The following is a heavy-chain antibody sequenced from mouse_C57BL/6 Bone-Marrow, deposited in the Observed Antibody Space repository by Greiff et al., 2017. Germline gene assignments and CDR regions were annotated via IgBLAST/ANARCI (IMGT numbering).Heavy chain of an antibody. CDR3: ARSHYYGSSGWYFDV. CDR1: GYTFTSYW. Sequence: QVQLQQPGAGLVRPGSSVKLSCKASGYTFTSYWMHWVKQRPIQGLEWIGNIDPSDSETHYNQKFKDKATLTVDKSSSTAYMQLSSLTSEDSAVYYGARSHYYGSSGWYFDVWGTGTTVTVSS. CDR2: IDPSDSET. V-gene: IGHV1-52*01. J-gene: IGHJ1*03. D-gene: IGHD1-1*01.